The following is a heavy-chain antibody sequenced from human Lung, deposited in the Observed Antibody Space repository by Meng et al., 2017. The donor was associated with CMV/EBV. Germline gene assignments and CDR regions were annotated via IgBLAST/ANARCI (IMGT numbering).Heavy chain of an antibody. Sequence: VSCXASGGTFSSYAISWVRQAPGQGLEWMGGIIPILGIANYAQKFQGRVTITADKSTSTAYMELSSLRSEDTAVYYCASLGYCSSTSCPFYYYYGMDVWXQGTTVTVSS. CDR3: ASLGYCSSTSCPFYYYYGMDV. CDR2: IIPILGIA. V-gene: IGHV1-69*10. CDR1: GGTFSSYA. J-gene: IGHJ6*01. D-gene: IGHD2-2*01.